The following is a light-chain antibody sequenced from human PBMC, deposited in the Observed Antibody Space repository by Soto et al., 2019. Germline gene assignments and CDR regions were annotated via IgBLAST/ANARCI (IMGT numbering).Light chain of an antibody. CDR3: QQHYGNPLT. J-gene: IGKJ4*01. CDR1: QSVFYDSNKKNY. V-gene: IGKV4-1*01. CDR2: WAS. Sequence: DIVMTQSPDSLAVSLGERATIHCQSSQSVFYDSNKKNYLSWYQQKPGQPPKLLISWASTREFGVPDRFSGTGSGTDFTLTISSLLAEDVAVYYCQQHYGNPLTFGGGTKVEI.